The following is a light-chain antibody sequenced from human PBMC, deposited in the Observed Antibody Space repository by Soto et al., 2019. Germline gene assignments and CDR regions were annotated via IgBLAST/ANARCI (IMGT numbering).Light chain of an antibody. V-gene: IGKV1-39*01. Sequence: DIQMTQSPSSLSASVGDRVTITCRASQSISSYLNWYQQKPGKAPKLLIYAASSLQSWVPSRFSGGGSDTDFTLTISSLQPEDFATYYCQQSYSTPYTFGQGTKLEMK. CDR2: AAS. CDR1: QSISSY. J-gene: IGKJ2*01. CDR3: QQSYSTPYT.